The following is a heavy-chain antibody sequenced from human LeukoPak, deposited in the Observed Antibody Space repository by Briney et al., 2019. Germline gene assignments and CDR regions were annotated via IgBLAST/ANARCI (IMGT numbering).Heavy chain of an antibody. J-gene: IGHJ5*02. CDR3: ARGLTGDIVVVVAATGRNWFDP. CDR1: GYTFTGYY. D-gene: IGHD2-15*01. V-gene: IGHV1-2*02. CDR2: INPNSGGT. Sequence: ASVKVSCKASGYTFTGYYMHWVRLAPGQGLEWMGWINPNSGGTNYAQKFQGGVTMTRDTSISTAYMELSRLRSDDTAVYYCARGLTGDIVVVVAATGRNWFDPWGQGTLVTVSS.